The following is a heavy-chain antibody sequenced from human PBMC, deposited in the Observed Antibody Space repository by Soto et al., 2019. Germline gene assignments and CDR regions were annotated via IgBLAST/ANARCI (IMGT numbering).Heavy chain of an antibody. Sequence: PSETLSLTCTVSGGSVSNDNCYWSWIRQPPGKGLEWIGYVHSSGITNYNPSLKRRVTISVDTSRNQFSLRLSSVTAADTTVYYCARGLTMGQLPSHFDHWGQGTLVTVSS. CDR2: VHSSGIT. D-gene: IGHD3-16*01. V-gene: IGHV4-61*01. J-gene: IGHJ5*02. CDR1: GGSVSNDNCY. CDR3: ARGLTMGQLPSHFDH.